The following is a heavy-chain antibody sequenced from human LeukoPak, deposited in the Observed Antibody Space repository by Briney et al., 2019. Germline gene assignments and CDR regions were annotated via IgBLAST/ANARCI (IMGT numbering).Heavy chain of an antibody. J-gene: IGHJ3*02. CDR2: ISSSGST. CDR3: ARGPYSYDSSGAFDI. V-gene: IGHV4-4*07. Sequence: PSETLSLTCTVSGNSFGDYYWSWIRQPAGKGLEWIGRISSSGSTNYNPSLKSRATISVDTSKNQFSLKLSSVTAADTAVYFCARGPYSYDSSGAFDIWGQGTMVTVSS. D-gene: IGHD3-22*01. CDR1: GNSFGDYY.